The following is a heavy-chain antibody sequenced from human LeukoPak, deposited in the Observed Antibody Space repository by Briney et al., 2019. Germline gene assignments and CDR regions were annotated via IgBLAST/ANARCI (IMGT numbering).Heavy chain of an antibody. D-gene: IGHD6-13*01. J-gene: IGHJ4*02. CDR1: GDSLSSVYY. CDR2: VYTWWST. Sequence: SETLSLTCAVSGDSLSSVYYWSWIRQPAGRGLECVGRVYTWWSTNYNPSRKSRVTVTVDTSKNQLSLTLTSEAAADTAVHYCARGFGAASGDFWGQGTLVTVSS. CDR3: ARGFGAASGDF. V-gene: IGHV4-4*07.